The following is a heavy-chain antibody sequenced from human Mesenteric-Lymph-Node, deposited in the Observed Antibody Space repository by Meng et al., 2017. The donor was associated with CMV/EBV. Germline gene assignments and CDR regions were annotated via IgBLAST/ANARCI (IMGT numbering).Heavy chain of an antibody. CDR3: ARSWNSNHLPFFNY. V-gene: IGHV4-59*01. Sequence: SETLSLTCTVSGGSISTYYWTWIRRSPGKGLEWIGYISNSGTTNYNPSLKSRLTMSVDASQNQFSLSLSSVTAADTAFYYCARSWNSNHLPFFNYWGQGILVTVSS. D-gene: IGHD1/OR15-1a*01. CDR2: ISNSGTT. CDR1: GGSISTYY. J-gene: IGHJ4*02.